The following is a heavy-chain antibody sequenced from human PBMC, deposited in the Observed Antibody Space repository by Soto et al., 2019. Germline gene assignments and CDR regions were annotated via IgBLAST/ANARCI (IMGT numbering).Heavy chain of an antibody. CDR1: GGTLNIYA. D-gene: IGHD3-3*01. CDR2: IIPVFGTP. Sequence: VQLGQSGAEVKKPGSSVTVSCEASGGTLNIYASSWVRQAPGQGLEWMGGIIPVFGTPSYAQKFRGRVSITADESTSTAYMELSNVTPEDTPVYYWGRGPYYDFWNGYSYFDYWGQETLITVSS. V-gene: IGHV1-69*01. CDR3: GRGPYYDFWNGYSYFDY. J-gene: IGHJ4*01.